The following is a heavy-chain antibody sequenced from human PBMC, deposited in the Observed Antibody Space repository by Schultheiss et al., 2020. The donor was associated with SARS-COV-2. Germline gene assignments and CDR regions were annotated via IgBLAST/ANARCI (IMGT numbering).Heavy chain of an antibody. CDR2: ISSSSSYI. CDR1: GFTFSSYS. V-gene: IGHV3-21*01. J-gene: IGHJ6*02. D-gene: IGHD6-13*01. CDR3: ARAFGWRIAAAGRGPSFSGVMDV. Sequence: GGSLRLSCAASGFTFSSYSMNWVRQAPGKGLEWVSSISSSSSYIYYADSVKGRFTISRDNAKNSLYLQMNSLRAEDTAVYYCARAFGWRIAAAGRGPSFSGVMDVWGQGTTVTVSS.